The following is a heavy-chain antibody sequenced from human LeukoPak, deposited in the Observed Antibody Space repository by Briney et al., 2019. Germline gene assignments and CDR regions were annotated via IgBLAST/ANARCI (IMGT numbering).Heavy chain of an antibody. CDR2: INPNSGGT. V-gene: IGHV1-2*02. CDR3: ARDTYSSSSNWFDP. D-gene: IGHD6-13*01. CDR1: GYTFTGYY. J-gene: IGHJ5*02. Sequence: ASVKVSCKASGYTFTGYYMHWVRQAPGQGLEGMGWINPNSGGTNYAQKFQGRVTMTRDTSISTAYMELSRLRSDDTAVYYCARDTYSSSSNWFDPWGQGTLVTVSS.